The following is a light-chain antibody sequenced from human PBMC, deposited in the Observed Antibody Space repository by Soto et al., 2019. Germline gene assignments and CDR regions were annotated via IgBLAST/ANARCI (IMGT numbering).Light chain of an antibody. CDR3: QVWDISSDQYL. CDR2: DDS. CDR1: NIASKS. Sequence: SYELTQPPSVSVAPGQTARITCGGNNIASKSVHWYQQRPGQAPVLVLYDDSNRPSGIPERFSGSNSGSTATLTISSVEAGDEADYFCQVWDISSDQYLFGTRTKLTVL. V-gene: IGLV3-21*02. J-gene: IGLJ1*01.